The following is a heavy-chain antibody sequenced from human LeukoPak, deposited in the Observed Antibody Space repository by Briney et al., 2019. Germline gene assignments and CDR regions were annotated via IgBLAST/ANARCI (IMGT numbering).Heavy chain of an antibody. J-gene: IGHJ4*02. CDR3: VREAAATLFDY. D-gene: IGHD1-26*01. CDR2: ISSNISTI. Sequence: GGSLRLSCAVSGFIFISYSMNWVRQAPGKGLEWISYISSNISTIYYADSVRGRFTISRDNAKNSLYLQMNSLRAEDTAVYYCVREAAATLFDYWGQGTLVTVSS. V-gene: IGHV3-48*01. CDR1: GFIFISYS.